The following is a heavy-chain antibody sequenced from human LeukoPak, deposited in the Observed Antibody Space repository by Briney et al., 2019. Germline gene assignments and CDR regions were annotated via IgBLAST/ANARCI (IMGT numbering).Heavy chain of an antibody. Sequence: GGSLRLSCAASNIAFRNYAMTWVRQAPGKGLEWVSAISGSDGSTYYSDSVTGRFTISRDNSKNILYLQMTSLRTDDTAVYYCAKDGYDFWSAYQIDLWGQGTLVTVSS. V-gene: IGHV3-23*01. CDR3: AKDGYDFWSAYQIDL. CDR2: ISGSDGST. J-gene: IGHJ5*02. CDR1: NIAFRNYA. D-gene: IGHD3-3*01.